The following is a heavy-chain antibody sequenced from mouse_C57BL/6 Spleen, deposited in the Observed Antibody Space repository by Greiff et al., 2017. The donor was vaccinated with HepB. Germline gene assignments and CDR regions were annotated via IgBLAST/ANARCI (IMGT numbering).Heavy chain of an antibody. CDR1: GYTFTDYE. V-gene: IGHV1-15*01. D-gene: IGHD4-1*01. Sequence: VKLQESGAELVRPGASVTLSCKASGYTFTDYEMHWVKQTPVHGLEWIGAIDPETGGTAYNQKFKGKAILTADKSSSTAYMELRSLTSEDSAVYYCTREDWDDYFDYWGQGTTLTVSS. CDR2: IDPETGGT. CDR3: TREDWDDYFDY. J-gene: IGHJ2*01.